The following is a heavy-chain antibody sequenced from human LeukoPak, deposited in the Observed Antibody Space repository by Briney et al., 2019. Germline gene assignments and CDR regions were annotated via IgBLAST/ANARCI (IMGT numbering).Heavy chain of an antibody. J-gene: IGHJ4*02. CDR1: GFTFSSYS. CDR3: ARWNGMATITSDY. Sequence: NPGGSLRLSCAASGFTFSSYSMNWVRQAPGKGLEWVSSISSSSSYIYYADSVKGRFTVSRDNAKNSLYLQMNSLRGEDTAVYYCARWNGMATITSDYWGQGTLVTVSS. V-gene: IGHV3-21*01. D-gene: IGHD5-24*01. CDR2: ISSSSSYI.